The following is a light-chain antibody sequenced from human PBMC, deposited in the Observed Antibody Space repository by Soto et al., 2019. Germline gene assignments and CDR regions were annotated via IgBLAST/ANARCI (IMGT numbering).Light chain of an antibody. J-gene: IGKJ4*01. CDR2: GAS. CDR3: QQYNNWPPLT. V-gene: IGKV3-15*01. CDR1: QTISAN. Sequence: IVITQSPATLSVSPGERATLSCRASQTISANLAWYQQRPGQAPRLLIYGASTRATGIPARFSGSGSGTEFTLTISSLHSEDFAVYYCQQYNNWPPLTLGGGTKVDIK.